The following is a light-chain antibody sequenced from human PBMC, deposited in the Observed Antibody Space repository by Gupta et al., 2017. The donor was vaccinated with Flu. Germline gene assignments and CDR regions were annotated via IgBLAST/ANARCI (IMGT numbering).Light chain of an antibody. CDR2: GDA. J-gene: IGLJ2*01. CDR3: QVWDISSDHVV. V-gene: IGLV3-21*02. CDR1: NIGRQS. Sequence: SYVLAQPPSVSLAPGQTASITCGGNNIGRQSVHWYQQRPGQAPVLVVYGDADRPSGVPVRFSGSKSRNTATLTITRVEAADEADYYCQVWDISSDHVVFGGGTKLTVL.